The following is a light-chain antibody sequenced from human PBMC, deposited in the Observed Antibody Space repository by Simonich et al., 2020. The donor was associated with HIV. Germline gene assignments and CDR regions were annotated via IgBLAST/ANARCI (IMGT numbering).Light chain of an antibody. CDR3: QQYYTTPLT. CDR2: WAS. V-gene: IGKV4-1*01. CDR1: QSVLYSSNNKNY. J-gene: IGKJ4*01. Sequence: DIVMTQSPDSLAVSLGERATINCKSSQSVLYSSNNKNYLAWYQLKAGQPPKLLIDWASTRESGVPDRFSGSGSGTDFTLTISSLQAEDVAVYYCQQYYTTPLTFGGGTKVEIK.